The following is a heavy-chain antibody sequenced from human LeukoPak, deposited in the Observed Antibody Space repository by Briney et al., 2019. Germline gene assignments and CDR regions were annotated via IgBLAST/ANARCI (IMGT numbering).Heavy chain of an antibody. J-gene: IGHJ3*02. CDR3: AKLSAIGCSTSCFNAFDI. D-gene: IGHD2-2*01. V-gene: IGHV3-48*01. Sequence: GGSLRLSCAASGFTFSSYRMNWVRQAPGKGLEWVSYISSSSSTIYYADSVKGRFTISRDNSKNTLYLQMNSLRAEDTAVYYCAKLSAIGCSTSCFNAFDIWGQGTMVTVSS. CDR1: GFTFSSYR. CDR2: ISSSSSTI.